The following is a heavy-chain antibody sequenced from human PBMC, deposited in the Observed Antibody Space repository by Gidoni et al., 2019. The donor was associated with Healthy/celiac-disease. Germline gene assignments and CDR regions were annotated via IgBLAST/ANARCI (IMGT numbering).Heavy chain of an antibody. D-gene: IGHD6-19*01. J-gene: IGHJ6*02. CDR3: TRGVAVAGMLLYYYGMDV. Sequence: KGRFTISRDDSKSIAYLQMNSLKTEDTAVYYCTRGVAVAGMLLYYYGMDVWGQGTTVTVSS. V-gene: IGHV3-49*02.